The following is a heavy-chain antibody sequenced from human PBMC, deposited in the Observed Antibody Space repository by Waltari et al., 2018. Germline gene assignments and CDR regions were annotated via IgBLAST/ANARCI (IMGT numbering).Heavy chain of an antibody. J-gene: IGHJ4*02. CDR3: ARGLGSSHDKGVH. D-gene: IGHD1-1*01. Sequence: QVPLVQSGAEVKKPGASVKVSCKASGYTFTGYYIPWVRQAPGQGLEWMGRINPNSGGTNYAQKFQGRVTMTRDTSISTAYMELSRLRSDDTAVYDCARGLGSSHDKGVHWGQGTLVTVSS. V-gene: IGHV1-2*06. CDR1: GYTFTGYY. CDR2: INPNSGGT.